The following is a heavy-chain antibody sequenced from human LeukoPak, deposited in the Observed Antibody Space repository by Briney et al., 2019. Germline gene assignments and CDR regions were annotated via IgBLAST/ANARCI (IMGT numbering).Heavy chain of an antibody. D-gene: IGHD6-13*01. CDR1: GGTFSSYA. CDR2: IIPIFGTA. Sequence: ASVKVSCKASGGTFSSYAISWVRQAPGQGLEWMGGIIPIFGTANYAQKFQGRVTITADESTSTAYMELSSLRSEDTAVYYCARPEERYIAAAGLDYWGQGTLVTVSS. V-gene: IGHV1-69*13. J-gene: IGHJ4*02. CDR3: ARPEERYIAAAGLDY.